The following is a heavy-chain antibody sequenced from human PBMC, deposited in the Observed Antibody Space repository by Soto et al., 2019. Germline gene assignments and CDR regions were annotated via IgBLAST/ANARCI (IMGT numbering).Heavy chain of an antibody. CDR3: TTGPPRLSSSSDY. CDR2: IKSKTDGGTT. D-gene: IGHD6-13*01. Sequence: GGSLRLSCAASGFTFSNAWMSWVRQAPGKGLEWVGRIKSKTDGGTTDYAAPVKGRFTISRDDSKNTLYLQMNSLKTEDTAVYYCTTGPPRLSSSSDYWGQGTLVTVSS. J-gene: IGHJ4*02. V-gene: IGHV3-15*01. CDR1: GFTFSNAW.